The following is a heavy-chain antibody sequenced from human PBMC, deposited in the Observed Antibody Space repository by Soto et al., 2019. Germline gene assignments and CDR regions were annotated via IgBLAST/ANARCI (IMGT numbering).Heavy chain of an antibody. D-gene: IGHD6-13*01. J-gene: IGHJ6*02. CDR1: GGSVSSGGFF. Sequence: NPSETLSLTCAVSGGSVSSGGFFWTWIRQPPGKGLEWIGYIYYSGTTKYNPSLKSRVIISLDTFNNHLSLKLSSVTAADAAVYYCARGRLTSGTVAAGSWALYYNYGVDVWGQGTTVTVSS. CDR2: IYYSGTT. V-gene: IGHV4-61*03. CDR3: ARGRLTSGTVAAGSWALYYNYGVDV.